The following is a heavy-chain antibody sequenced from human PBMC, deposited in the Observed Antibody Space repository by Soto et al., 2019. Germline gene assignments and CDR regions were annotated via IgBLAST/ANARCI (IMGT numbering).Heavy chain of an antibody. Sequence: PGGSLRLSCAASGITFSTYAMNWVRQAPGKGLEWVSSISRSGAGTYYADSVKGRFTISRDNSKNTLYLQMNSLRAEDTAVYYCARIMITFGGVIVNAFDIWGQGTMVTVSS. CDR2: ISRSGAGT. J-gene: IGHJ3*02. D-gene: IGHD3-16*02. CDR3: ARIMITFGGVIVNAFDI. CDR1: GITFSTYA. V-gene: IGHV3-23*01.